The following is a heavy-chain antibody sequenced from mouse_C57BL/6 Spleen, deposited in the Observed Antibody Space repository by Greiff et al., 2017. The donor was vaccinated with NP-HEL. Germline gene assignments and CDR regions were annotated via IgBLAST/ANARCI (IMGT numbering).Heavy chain of an antibody. J-gene: IGHJ3*01. CDR3: ARDLGAPDSSGAY. V-gene: IGHV5-4*01. Sequence: EVKVVESGGGLVKPGGSLKLSCAASGFTFSSYAMSWVRQTPEKRLEWVATISDGGSYTYYPDNVKGRFTISRDNAKNNLYLQMSHLKSEDTAMYYCARDLGAPDSSGAYWGQGTLVTVSA. D-gene: IGHD3-2*01. CDR1: GFTFSSYA. CDR2: ISDGGSYT.